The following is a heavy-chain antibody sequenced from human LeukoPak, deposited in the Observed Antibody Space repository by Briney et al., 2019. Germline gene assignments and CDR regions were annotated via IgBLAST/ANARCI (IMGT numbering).Heavy chain of an antibody. CDR1: GGSISSYY. Sequence: SSETLSLTCTVSGGSISSYYWSWIRQPPGKGLEWIGYIYYSGSTNYNPSLKSRVTISVDTSKNQFSLKLSSVTAADTAVYYCARDRPGGSSLDYWGQGTLVTVSS. D-gene: IGHD6-13*01. CDR2: IYYSGST. J-gene: IGHJ4*02. CDR3: ARDRPGGSSLDY. V-gene: IGHV4-59*01.